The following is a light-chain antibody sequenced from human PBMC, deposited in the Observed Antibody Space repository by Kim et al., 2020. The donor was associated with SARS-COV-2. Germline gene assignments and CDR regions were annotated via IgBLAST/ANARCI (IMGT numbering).Light chain of an antibody. Sequence: ASVEDRVTITCRASQSISSYLNCYQQKPGKAPKLLIYAASSLQSGVPSRFSGSGSGTDFTLTISSLQPEDFATYYCQQSYSTPLTFGGGTKVDIK. CDR3: QQSYSTPLT. V-gene: IGKV1-39*01. J-gene: IGKJ4*01. CDR1: QSISSY. CDR2: AAS.